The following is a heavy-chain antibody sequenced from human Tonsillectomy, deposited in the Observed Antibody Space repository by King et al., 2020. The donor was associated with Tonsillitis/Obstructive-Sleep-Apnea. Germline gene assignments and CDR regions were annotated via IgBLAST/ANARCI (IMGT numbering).Heavy chain of an antibody. Sequence: QLVQSGAEVKKSGESLKISCKGSGYSFTSYWIAWVRQLPGKGLEWMGVIYPGDSETRYNPSFQGQVTISADKSISTAYLQWSSLKASDTAMYYCARHLDWSFYMDVWGKGTTVTVSS. CDR2: IYPGDSET. V-gene: IGHV5-51*01. CDR1: GYSFTSYW. CDR3: ARHLDWSFYMDV. J-gene: IGHJ6*03. D-gene: IGHD1-1*01.